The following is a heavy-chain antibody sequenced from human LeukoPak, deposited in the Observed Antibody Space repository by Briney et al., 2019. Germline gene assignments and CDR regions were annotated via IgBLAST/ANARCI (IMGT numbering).Heavy chain of an antibody. CDR1: GGTFSSYA. Sequence: SVKVSCKASGGTFSSYAISWVRQAPGQGLEWMGRIIPILGIANYAQKFQGRVTITGDKSTSTAYMELSSLRSEDTAVYYCARVRDCSSTSCRDAFDIWGQGTMVTVSS. J-gene: IGHJ3*02. V-gene: IGHV1-69*04. CDR3: ARVRDCSSTSCRDAFDI. CDR2: IIPILGIA. D-gene: IGHD2-2*01.